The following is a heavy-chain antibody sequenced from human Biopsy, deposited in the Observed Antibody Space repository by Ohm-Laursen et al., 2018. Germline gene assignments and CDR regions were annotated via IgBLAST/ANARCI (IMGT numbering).Heavy chain of an antibody. Sequence: SDTLSLTCTVSGGSINSDHWSWIRQTPGKGLEWIGNIYYSGSTNYNPALKSRITISVDTSKTQFPLTLNSVTATDTAVYYCARATNSTGWPYYYFYGMDVWGQGTTVTVSS. CDR2: IYYSGST. J-gene: IGHJ6*02. CDR3: ARATNSTGWPYYYFYGMDV. V-gene: IGHV4-59*07. D-gene: IGHD2/OR15-2a*01. CDR1: GGSINSDH.